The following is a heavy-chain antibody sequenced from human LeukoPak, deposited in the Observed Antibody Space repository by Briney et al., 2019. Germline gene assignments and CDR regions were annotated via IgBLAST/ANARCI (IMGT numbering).Heavy chain of an antibody. V-gene: IGHV4-59*01. CDR2: IYYSGRT. CDR1: GGSISNYY. D-gene: IGHD3-3*01. CDR3: ARGRYYDFGDY. Sequence: SETLSLTCTDSGGSISNYYWNWIPPRPGKGPVRIGYIYYSGRTNYNPSLKSRVTILLDTSKNQVSLKLSSVTAADTAVYYCARGRYYDFGDYWGQGTLVTVSS. J-gene: IGHJ4*02.